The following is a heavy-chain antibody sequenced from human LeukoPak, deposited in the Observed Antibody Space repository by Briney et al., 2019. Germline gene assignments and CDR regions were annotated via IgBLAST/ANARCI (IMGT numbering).Heavy chain of an antibody. V-gene: IGHV3-33*06. J-gene: IGHJ4*02. CDR3: AKSNSESQTTVGD. Sequence: GGSLRLSCAASGFTFSTYGMHWVRQAPGKGLEWLAVIWSDRSNKYYADSVKGRFSISRDNFKNTLYLQMNSLRAEDAAVYYCAKSNSESQTTVGDWGQGTLVTVSS. D-gene: IGHD1-26*01. CDR1: GFTFSTYG. CDR2: IWSDRSNK.